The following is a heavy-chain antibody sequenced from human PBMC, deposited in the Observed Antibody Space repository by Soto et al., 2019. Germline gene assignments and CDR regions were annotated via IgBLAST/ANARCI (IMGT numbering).Heavy chain of an antibody. D-gene: IGHD1-20*01. CDR3: ARGLNWNRQGWYYYYCGMDV. Sequence: PSETLSLTCAVYGGSFSGYYWSWIRQPPGKGLEWIGEINHSGSTNYNPSLKSRVTISVDTSKNQFSLKLSSVTAADTAVYYCARGLNWNRQGWYYYYCGMDVWGQGTTVTVSS. CDR2: INHSGST. J-gene: IGHJ6*02. CDR1: GGSFSGYY. V-gene: IGHV4-34*01.